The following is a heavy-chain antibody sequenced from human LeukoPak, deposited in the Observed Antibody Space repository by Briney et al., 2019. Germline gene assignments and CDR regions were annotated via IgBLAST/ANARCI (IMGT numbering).Heavy chain of an antibody. CDR3: ASSGGNSLFPRHYYYYGMDV. CDR2: IIPIFGTA. D-gene: IGHD4-23*01. J-gene: IGHJ6*02. CDR1: GGTFSSYA. Sequence: ASVKVSCKASGGTFSSYAISWVRQAPGQGLEWMGGIIPIFGTANYAQKFQGRVTITADESTSTAYMELSSLRSEDTAVYYCASSGGNSLFPRHYYYYGMDVWGQGTTVTVSS. V-gene: IGHV1-69*13.